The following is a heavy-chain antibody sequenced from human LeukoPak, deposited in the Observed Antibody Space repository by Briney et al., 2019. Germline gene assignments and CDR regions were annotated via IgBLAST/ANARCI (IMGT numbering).Heavy chain of an antibody. J-gene: IGHJ5*02. Sequence: GGSLRLSCGASGFTFSSYAMSWVRQAPGKGLEWASVISGSGGRTYYADSVKGRFTISRDNAKNSLYLQMNSLRAEDTAVYYCARDKLRYTNWFDPWGQGTLVTVSS. CDR3: ARDKLRYTNWFDP. CDR2: ISGSGGRT. V-gene: IGHV3-23*01. CDR1: GFTFSSYA. D-gene: IGHD3-9*01.